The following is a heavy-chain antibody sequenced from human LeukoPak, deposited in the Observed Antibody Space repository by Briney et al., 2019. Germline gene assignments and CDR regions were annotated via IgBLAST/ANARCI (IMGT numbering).Heavy chain of an antibody. CDR3: ARDNSVGDIAWWFDP. V-gene: IGHV1-46*01. CDR1: GYTFTSYY. J-gene: IGHJ5*02. CDR2: INPSGGST. Sequence: ASVKVACKASGYTFTSYYMHWVRQAPGQGLEWTGIINPSGGSTSYAQKFQGRVTMTRDMSTTTNYMELSSLRSEDTAVYYCARDNSVGDIAWWFDPWGQGTLVTVSS. D-gene: IGHD3-16*02.